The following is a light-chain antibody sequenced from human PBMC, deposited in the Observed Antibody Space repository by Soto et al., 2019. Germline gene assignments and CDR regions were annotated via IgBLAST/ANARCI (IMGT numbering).Light chain of an antibody. CDR3: QQYNNYLRT. CDR2: KAS. J-gene: IGKJ1*01. CDR1: QTINNW. V-gene: IGKV1-5*03. Sequence: DIQMTQSPSTLSASVGDRVTITCRASQTINNWLAWYQQKPGKAPKLLIYKASSLESGVPSRFSCSGSGTEFTLTISSLQPDDFATYYCQQYNNYLRTFGQGTKVEIK.